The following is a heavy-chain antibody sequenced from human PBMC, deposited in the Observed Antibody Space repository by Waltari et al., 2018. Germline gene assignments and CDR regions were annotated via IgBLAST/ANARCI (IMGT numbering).Heavy chain of an antibody. CDR2: IYSGGST. CDR3: ARDGGITIFGVVDAFDI. CDR1: GFTVSRNY. D-gene: IGHD3-3*01. J-gene: IGHJ3*02. Sequence: EVQLVESGGGLIQPGGSLSLSCAASGFTVSRNYMSWVRQAPGKGVEWVSVIYSGGSTYDADSVKGRFTISRDNSKNTLYLQMNSLRAEDTAVYYCARDGGITIFGVVDAFDIWGQGTMVTVSS. V-gene: IGHV3-53*01.